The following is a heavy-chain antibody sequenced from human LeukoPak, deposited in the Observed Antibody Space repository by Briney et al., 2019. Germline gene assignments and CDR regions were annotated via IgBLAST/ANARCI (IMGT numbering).Heavy chain of an antibody. D-gene: IGHD1-26*01. V-gene: IGHV3-9*01. Sequence: TGGSLRLSCAASGFTFSSYAMSWVRQAPGKGLEWVSGISWNSGSIGYADSVKGRFTISRDNAKNSLYLQMNSLRAEDTALYYCAKDSGSYYNAFDIWGQGTMVTVSS. CDR3: AKDSGSYYNAFDI. CDR2: ISWNSGSI. CDR1: GFTFSSYA. J-gene: IGHJ3*02.